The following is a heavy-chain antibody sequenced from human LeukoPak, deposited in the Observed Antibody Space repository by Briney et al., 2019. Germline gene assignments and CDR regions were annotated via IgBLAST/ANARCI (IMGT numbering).Heavy chain of an antibody. D-gene: IGHD1-26*01. CDR3: AGSVFGQGWELRGSYFDY. Sequence: SVKVSCKASGGTFSSYAISWVRQAPGQGLEWMGRIIPIFGTANYAQKFQGRVTITTDESTSTAYMELSSLRSEDTAVYYCAGSVFGQGWELRGSYFDYWGQGTLVTVSS. J-gene: IGHJ4*02. CDR2: IIPIFGTA. CDR1: GGTFSSYA. V-gene: IGHV1-69*05.